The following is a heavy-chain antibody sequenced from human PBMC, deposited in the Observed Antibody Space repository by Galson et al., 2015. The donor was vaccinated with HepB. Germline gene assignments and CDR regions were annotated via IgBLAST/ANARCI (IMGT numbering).Heavy chain of an antibody. V-gene: IGHV1-18*04. CDR3: ARDRDYRLDY. CDR2: ISANSGNT. CDR1: GYTFTSNG. Sequence: SVKVSCKASGYTFTSNGISWVRQAPGQGLGWMGWISANSGNTIYAQKLQGRVTMTRDTSTGTAYVELGSLSSDDTAVYYCARDRDYRLDYWGQGTLVTVSS. D-gene: IGHD4/OR15-4a*01. J-gene: IGHJ4*02.